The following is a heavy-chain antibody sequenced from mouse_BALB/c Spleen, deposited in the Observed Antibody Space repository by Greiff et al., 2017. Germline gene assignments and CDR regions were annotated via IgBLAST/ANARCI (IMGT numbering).Heavy chain of an antibody. CDR2: INSNGGST. V-gene: IGHV5-6-3*01. Sequence: EVKLVESGGDLVKPGGPLKLSCAASGFTFSSYGMSWVRQTPDKRLELVATINSNGGSTYYPDSVKGRFTISRDNAKNTLYLQMSSLKSEDTAMYYCARDAMDYWGQGTSVTVSS. CDR3: ARDAMDY. CDR1: GFTFSSYG. J-gene: IGHJ4*01.